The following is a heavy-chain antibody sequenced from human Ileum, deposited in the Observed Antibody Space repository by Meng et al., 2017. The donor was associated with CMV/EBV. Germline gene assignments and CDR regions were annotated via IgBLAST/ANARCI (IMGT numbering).Heavy chain of an antibody. J-gene: IGHJ4*02. CDR1: GITFSNFR. CDR3: ASIQLSNSWYSIDY. CDR2: ISGDGDNT. V-gene: IGHV3-74*01. D-gene: IGHD6-13*01. Sequence: GGSLRLSCAASGITFSNFRMVWVRQAPGKGLEWVADISGDGDNTNYAESGRGRFVISRDNAKRTVYLQMNSLRAEDTSVYYCASIQLSNSWYSIDYWGQGTLVTVSS.